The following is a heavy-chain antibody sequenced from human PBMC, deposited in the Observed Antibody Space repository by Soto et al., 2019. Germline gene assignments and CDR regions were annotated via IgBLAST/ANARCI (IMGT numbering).Heavy chain of an antibody. D-gene: IGHD2-15*01. CDR2: INHSGST. CDR1: GGSFSGYY. Sequence: PSETLSLTCAVYGGSFSGYYWSWIRQPPGKGLEWIGEINHSGSTNYNPSLKSRVTISVDTSKNQFSLKLSSVTAADTAVYYCARMVGRVVVVVAATRTRFDPWGQGTLVTVS. V-gene: IGHV4-34*01. J-gene: IGHJ5*02. CDR3: ARMVGRVVVVVAATRTRFDP.